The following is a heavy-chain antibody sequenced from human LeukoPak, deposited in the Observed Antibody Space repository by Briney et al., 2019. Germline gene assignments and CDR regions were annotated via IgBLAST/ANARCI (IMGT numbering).Heavy chain of an antibody. V-gene: IGHV3-74*01. Sequence: GGSLRLSCAASGFTFSSYWMHWVRQAPGKGLVWVSRIHSDGRSTNYADSVKGRFTLSRDNAKNTLCLQMNSLRAEDTAVYYCARDPRGGTLDYWGQGTLVTVSS. CDR3: ARDPRGGTLDY. D-gene: IGHD3-10*01. CDR2: IHSDGRST. CDR1: GFTFSSYW. J-gene: IGHJ4*02.